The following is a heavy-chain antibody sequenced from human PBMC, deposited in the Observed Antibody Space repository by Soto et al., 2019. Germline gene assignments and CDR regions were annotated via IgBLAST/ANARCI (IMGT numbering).Heavy chain of an antibody. J-gene: IGHJ3*02. CDR3: YVVRGVDAFDI. Sequence: EVQLVESGGGLVKPGRSLRLSCTASGFTFGDYAVSWFRQAPGKGLEWVGFIRSKPYGGTTEYAASLKGRFTISRDDSKSIAYLQMNSLKTEDTAVYSCYVVRGVDAFDIWGQGTMVTVSS. CDR1: GFTFGDYA. D-gene: IGHD3-10*01. CDR2: IRSKPYGGTT. V-gene: IGHV3-49*05.